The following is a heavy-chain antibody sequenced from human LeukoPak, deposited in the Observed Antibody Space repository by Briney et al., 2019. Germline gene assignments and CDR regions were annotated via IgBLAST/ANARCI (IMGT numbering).Heavy chain of an antibody. CDR1: GGTFSSYA. D-gene: IGHD2-2*01. CDR2: IIPTLGIA. Sequence: ASVKVSCKASGGTFSSYAISWVRQAPGQGLEWMGRIIPTLGIANYAQKFQGRVTITADKSTSTAYMELSSLRSEDTAVYYCARCLVVPAAEEPDISPPFDPWGQGTLVTVSS. V-gene: IGHV1-69*04. CDR3: ARCLVVPAAEEPDISPPFDP. J-gene: IGHJ5*02.